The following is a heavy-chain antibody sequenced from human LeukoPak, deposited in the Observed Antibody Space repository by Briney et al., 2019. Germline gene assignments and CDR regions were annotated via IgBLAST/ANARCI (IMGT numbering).Heavy chain of an antibody. Sequence: GGSLRLSCAASGFTVSSYYMNWVRQAPGKGLECISYISSSGSAKYYADSVKGRFTISRDNAKNSLYLQMNSLRAEDTAVYYCARGPEGDYFYYGLDVWGQGTTVTVSS. V-gene: IGHV3-48*03. CDR3: ARGPEGDYFYYGLDV. J-gene: IGHJ6*02. CDR2: ISSSGSAK. CDR1: GFTVSSYY.